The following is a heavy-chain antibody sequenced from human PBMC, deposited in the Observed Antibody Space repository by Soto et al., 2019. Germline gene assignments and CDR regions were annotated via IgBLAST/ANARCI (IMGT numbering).Heavy chain of an antibody. CDR2: IWYDGSNK. V-gene: IGHV3-33*01. CDR1: GFTFDNYG. D-gene: IGHD2-15*01. Sequence: GGSLRLSCVASGFTFDNYGMHWVRQTPGKGLEWVAVIWYDGSNKYYGGSVKGRFAISRDNSKNTLYLQMNSLRAEDTAVYYCARAYGGIDFDYWGQGILVIVSS. CDR3: ARAYGGIDFDY. J-gene: IGHJ4*02.